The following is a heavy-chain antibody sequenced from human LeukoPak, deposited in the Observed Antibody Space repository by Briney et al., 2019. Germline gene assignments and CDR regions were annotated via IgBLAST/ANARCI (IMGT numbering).Heavy chain of an antibody. Sequence: SETLSLTCTVSGGSISSSSYYWGWIRQPPGKGLEWIGSIYYSGSTYYNPSLKSRVTISVDTSKNQFSLKLSSVTAADTAVYYCARHKTSVAGTRDFDYWGQGTLVTVSS. CDR1: GGSISSSSYY. V-gene: IGHV4-39*01. J-gene: IGHJ4*02. D-gene: IGHD6-19*01. CDR2: IYYSGST. CDR3: ARHKTSVAGTRDFDY.